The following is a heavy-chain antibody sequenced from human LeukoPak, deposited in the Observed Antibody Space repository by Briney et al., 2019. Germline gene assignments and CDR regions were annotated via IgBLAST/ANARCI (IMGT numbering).Heavy chain of an antibody. V-gene: IGHV4-39*02. CDR3: GSIVGATMFDN. CDR2: VYYTGST. Sequence: PSETRSLTCTVSGGSITSSSYYWGWIRQPPGKGLEWIGSVYYTGSTYYNPSLKSRVTISVDTSKNHFSLKLSSVTAADTAVYYCGSIVGATMFDNWGQGTLVTVSS. D-gene: IGHD1-26*01. J-gene: IGHJ4*02. CDR1: GGSITSSSYY.